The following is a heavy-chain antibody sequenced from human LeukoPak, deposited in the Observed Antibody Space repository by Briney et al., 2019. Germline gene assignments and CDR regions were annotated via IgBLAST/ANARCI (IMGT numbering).Heavy chain of an antibody. CDR2: IYYSGST. D-gene: IGHD6-19*01. CDR3: ARFGSSGWPFDY. V-gene: IGHV4-59*12. Sequence: SETLSLTCTVSGGSISSYYWSWIRQPPGKGLEWIGYIYYSGSTNYNPSLKSRVTISVDTSKNQFSLKLSSVTAADTAVYYCARFGSSGWPFDYWGQGTLVTVSS. J-gene: IGHJ4*02. CDR1: GGSISSYY.